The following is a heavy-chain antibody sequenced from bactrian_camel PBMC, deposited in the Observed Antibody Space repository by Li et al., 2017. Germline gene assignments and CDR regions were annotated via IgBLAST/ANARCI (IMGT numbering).Heavy chain of an antibody. Sequence: HVQLVESGGGSVQTGGSLRVSCLASGATHMSNFCMAWFRQAPGKQREGLASYAQHGSTTYADSVKGRFTVSRDNANNTVNLMMNSLKPEDTAMYYCAANFGPYCSGPYLARRANFLGQGTQVTVS. D-gene: IGHD2*01. V-gene: IGHV3S53*01. CDR1: GATHMSNFC. J-gene: IGHJ4*01. CDR2: YAQHGST.